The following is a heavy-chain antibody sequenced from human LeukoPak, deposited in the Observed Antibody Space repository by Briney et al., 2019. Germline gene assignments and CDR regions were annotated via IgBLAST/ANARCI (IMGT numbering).Heavy chain of an antibody. J-gene: IGHJ4*02. CDR1: GYTFTGYY. D-gene: IGHD6-19*01. CDR3: ARAKEQWLVGGYDY. CDR2: INPNSGGT. V-gene: IGHV1-2*02. Sequence: GASVKVSCKASGYTFTGYYMHWVRQAPGQGLEWMGWINPNSGGTNYAQKFQGRVTMTRDTSISTAYMELSRLRSDDTAAYHCARAKEQWLVGGYDYWGQRTLVTVSS.